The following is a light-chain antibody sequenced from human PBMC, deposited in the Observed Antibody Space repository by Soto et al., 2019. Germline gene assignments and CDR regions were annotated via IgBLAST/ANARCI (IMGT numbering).Light chain of an antibody. CDR2: EGS. CDR3: CSYADSSLYV. V-gene: IGLV2-23*01. J-gene: IGLJ1*01. CDR1: SSYVGSYNL. Sequence: SPLTQHSSLPEPPGPAIDISCAGTSSYVGSYNLVSWYQQHPGKAPKLMIYEGSKRPSAVSNRFSGSKSGNTASLTISWRQADDEADYYCCSYADSSLYVFGAGTKVTVL.